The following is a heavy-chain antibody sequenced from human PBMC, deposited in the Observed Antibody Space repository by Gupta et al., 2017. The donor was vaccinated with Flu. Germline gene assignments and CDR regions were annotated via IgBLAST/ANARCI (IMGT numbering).Heavy chain of an antibody. D-gene: IGHD2-15*01. J-gene: IGHJ4*02. Sequence: QVQLQQWGAGLLKPSETLSLTCAVYGGSFSGYYWSWIRQPPGKGLEWIGEINHSGSTNYKPSLKSRVTISVDTSKNQFSRKLSSVTAADTAVYYCARESVVVGAATSGGYFDYWGQGTLVTVSS. V-gene: IGHV4-34*01. CDR3: ARESVVVGAATSGGYFDY. CDR2: INHSGST. CDR1: GGSFSGYY.